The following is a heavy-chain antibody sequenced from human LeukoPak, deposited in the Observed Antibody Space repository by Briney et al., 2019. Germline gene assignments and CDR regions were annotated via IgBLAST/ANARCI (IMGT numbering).Heavy chain of an antibody. CDR3: ARGYDYVWGSYRHSRYYFDY. CDR2: ISAYNGNT. V-gene: IGHV1-18*01. D-gene: IGHD3-16*02. Sequence: AASVKVSCKASGYTFTSYGISWVRQAPGQGLAWMGWISAYNGNTNYAQKLQGRVTMTTDTSTSTAYMELRSLRSDDTAVYYCARGYDYVWGSYRHSRYYFDYWGQGTLVTVSS. CDR1: GYTFTSYG. J-gene: IGHJ4*02.